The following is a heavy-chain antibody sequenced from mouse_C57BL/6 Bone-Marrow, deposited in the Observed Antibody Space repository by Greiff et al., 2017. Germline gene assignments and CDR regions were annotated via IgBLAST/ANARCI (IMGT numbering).Heavy chain of an antibody. J-gene: IGHJ2*01. Sequence: VQGVESGAELARPGASVKLSCKASGYTFTSYGISWVKQRTGQGLEWIGEIYPRSGNTYYNEKFKGKATLTADKSSSTAYMELRSLTSEDSAVYFCARPYYYGSSYDYFDYWGQGTTLTVSS. CDR3: ARPYYYGSSYDYFDY. D-gene: IGHD1-1*01. CDR2: IYPRSGNT. CDR1: GYTFTSYG. V-gene: IGHV1-81*01.